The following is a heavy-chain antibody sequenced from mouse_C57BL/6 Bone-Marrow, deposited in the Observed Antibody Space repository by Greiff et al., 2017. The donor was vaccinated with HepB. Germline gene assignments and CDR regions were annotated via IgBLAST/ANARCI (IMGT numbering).Heavy chain of an antibody. J-gene: IGHJ1*03. D-gene: IGHD1-1*01. Sequence: EVKLVESGGGLVKPGGSLKLSCAASGFTFSDYGMHWVRQAPEKGLEWVAYISSGSSTIYYADTVKGRFTISRDNAKNTLFLQMTSLRPEDTAMYYCARGPYGSSYWYFDVWGTGTTVTVSS. CDR2: ISSGSSTI. CDR3: ARGPYGSSYWYFDV. V-gene: IGHV5-17*01. CDR1: GFTFSDYG.